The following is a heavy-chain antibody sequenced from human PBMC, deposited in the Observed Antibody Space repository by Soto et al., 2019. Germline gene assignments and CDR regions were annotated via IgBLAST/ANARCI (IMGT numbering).Heavy chain of an antibody. J-gene: IGHJ4*02. V-gene: IGHV4-59*08. CDR1: AVSTSTFF. D-gene: IGHD6-19*01. CDR2: IHSSGTT. Sequence: PSQTLSLTCTVSAVSTSTFFWKWFRQPPGKGLEWIGNIHSSGTTNYNPSLESRVTISLDTSNSQCSLKMNSVTAADTAVYYCARGSGWLTDYWGQGSQVTVSS. CDR3: ARGSGWLTDY.